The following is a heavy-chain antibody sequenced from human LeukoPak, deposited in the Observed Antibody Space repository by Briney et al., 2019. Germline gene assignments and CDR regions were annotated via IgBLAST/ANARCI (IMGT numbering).Heavy chain of an antibody. Sequence: SQTLSLTCTVSSGSISSGSYYWSWIRQPPGKGLEWIGHIYFSGSTKYNPSLKSRVTISVDTSKNQFSLKLSSVTAADTAVYYCTRDNVAGRSWLDPWGPGTLVTVPS. CDR1: SGSISSGSYY. CDR3: TRDNVAGRSWLDP. D-gene: IGHD6-19*01. CDR2: IYFSGST. J-gene: IGHJ5*02. V-gene: IGHV4-61*01.